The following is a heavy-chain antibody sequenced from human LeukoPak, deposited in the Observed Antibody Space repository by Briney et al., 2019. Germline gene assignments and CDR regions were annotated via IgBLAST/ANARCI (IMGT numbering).Heavy chain of an antibody. CDR3: ATGRYCSGGSCYLDY. CDR2: VDPEDGET. J-gene: IGHJ4*02. V-gene: IGHV1-69-2*01. CDR1: GYTFTDYY. Sequence: ASVKVSCKVSGYTFTDYYMHWVQQAPGKGLEWMGLVDPEDGETIYAEKFQGRVTITADTSTDTAYMELSSLRSEDTAVDYCATGRYCSGGSCYLDYWGQGTLVTVSS. D-gene: IGHD2-15*01.